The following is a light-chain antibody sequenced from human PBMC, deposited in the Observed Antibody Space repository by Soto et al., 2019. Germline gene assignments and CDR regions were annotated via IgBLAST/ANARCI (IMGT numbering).Light chain of an antibody. V-gene: IGLV2-23*01. CDR3: CSYAGSSTWV. CDR2: EGS. Sequence: QSALTQPASVSGSPGQSITISCTGTSSDVGSYNLVSWYQHHPGKAPKLMIYEGSKRHSGVSNRFCGSKSGNTASLTISGLQAKDEADYYCCSYAGSSTWVFGGGTKLTVL. CDR1: SSDVGSYNL. J-gene: IGLJ3*02.